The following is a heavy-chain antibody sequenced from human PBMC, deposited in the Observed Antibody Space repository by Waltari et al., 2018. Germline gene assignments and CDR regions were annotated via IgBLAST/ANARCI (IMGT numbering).Heavy chain of an antibody. CDR3: ARDSLSQLESITIFGVPYYYGMDV. CDR1: GFTFSSYS. D-gene: IGHD3-3*01. V-gene: IGHV3-21*01. CDR2: ISSSSSYI. Sequence: EVQLVESGGGLVKPGGSLRLSCAASGFTFSSYSMNWVRQAPGKGLEWVSSISSSSSYIYYADSVKGRFTISRDNAKNSLYLQMNSLRAEDTAVYYCARDSLSQLESITIFGVPYYYGMDVWGQGTTVTVSS. J-gene: IGHJ6*02.